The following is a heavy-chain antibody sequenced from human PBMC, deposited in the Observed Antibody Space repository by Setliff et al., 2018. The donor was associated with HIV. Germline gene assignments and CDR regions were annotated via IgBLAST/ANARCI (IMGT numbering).Heavy chain of an antibody. CDR2: IYYSGST. Sequence: KPSETLSLTCTVSGGSISSSSYYWGWIRQPPGKGLEWIGSIYYSGSTYYNPSLKSRVTISVDTSKNQFSLKLSSVTAADAAVYYCARDCDYYDSSGYRRGDAFDIWGQGTMVTVSS. CDR3: ARDCDYYDSSGYRRGDAFDI. V-gene: IGHV4-39*07. J-gene: IGHJ3*02. D-gene: IGHD3-22*01. CDR1: GGSISSSSYY.